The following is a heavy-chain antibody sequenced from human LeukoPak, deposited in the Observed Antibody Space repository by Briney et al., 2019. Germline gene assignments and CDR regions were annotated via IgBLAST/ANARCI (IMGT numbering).Heavy chain of an antibody. D-gene: IGHD1-1*01. CDR2: IRYDGSNN. Sequence: GGSLRLSCAASGFTFSSYGMHWVRQAPGKGLEWVAFIRYDGSNNYYADSVKGRFTISRDNSKNTLYLQMNSLRAEDTAMYYCAKDSTGEACYFDYWGQGTLVTVSS. CDR3: AKDSTGEACYFDY. V-gene: IGHV3-30*02. CDR1: GFTFSSYG. J-gene: IGHJ4*02.